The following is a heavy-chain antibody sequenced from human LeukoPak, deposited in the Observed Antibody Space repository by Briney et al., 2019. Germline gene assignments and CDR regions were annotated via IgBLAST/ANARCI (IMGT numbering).Heavy chain of an antibody. CDR1: GLTVSSNY. J-gene: IGHJ4*02. V-gene: IGHV3-66*01. CDR3: AREGLGSYYFAD. CDR2: IYSGGST. D-gene: IGHD1-26*01. Sequence: GGSLRLSCAASGLTVSSNYMSWVRQAPGKGLEWVSVIYSGGSTYYADSVKGRFTISRDNSKNTLYLQMNSLRAEDTAVYYCAREGLGSYYFADWGQGTLVTVSS.